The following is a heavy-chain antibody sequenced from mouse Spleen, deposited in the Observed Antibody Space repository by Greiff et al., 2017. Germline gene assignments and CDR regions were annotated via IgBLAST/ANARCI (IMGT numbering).Heavy chain of an antibody. D-gene: IGHD2-1*01. CDR3: TRQHGNGAMDY. CDR2: IYPSDSYT. Sequence: QVQLQQSGAELVRPGASVKLSCKASGYTFTSYWINWVKQRPGQGLEWIGNIYPSDSYTNYNQKFKDKATLTVDKSSSTAYMQLSSPTSEDSAVYYCTRQHGNGAMDYWGQGTSVTVSS. CDR1: GYTFTSYW. J-gene: IGHJ4*01. V-gene: IGHV1-69*02.